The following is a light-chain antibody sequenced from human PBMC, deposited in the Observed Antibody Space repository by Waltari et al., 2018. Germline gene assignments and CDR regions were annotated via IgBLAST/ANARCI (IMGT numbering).Light chain of an antibody. V-gene: IGKV1-16*02. CDR3: QQYDGYPFT. Sequence: DIQMTQSPSSLSASVGDRVTITCRASQGIKNHLAWFQQKPGKAPKSLIYGASTLQGGVPSKFSGSGSGTHFTLTISDLQPDDFATYFCQQYDGYPFTFGPGTTVDVK. CDR1: QGIKNH. CDR2: GAS. J-gene: IGKJ3*01.